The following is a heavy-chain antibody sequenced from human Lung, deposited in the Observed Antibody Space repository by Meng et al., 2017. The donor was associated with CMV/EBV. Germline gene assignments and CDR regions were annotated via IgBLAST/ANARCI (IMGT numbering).Heavy chain of an antibody. Sequence: GGSLRLXCVASGFTFSGYSMNWVRQAPGKGLEWLSSISRSSSHIYYADSVKGRFTISRDNANNSLYLQMNSLRAEDSAVYYCVRDVKYSGYDPYYFDNWGQGALVTVSS. CDR1: GFTFSGYS. V-gene: IGHV3-21*01. J-gene: IGHJ4*02. CDR3: VRDVKYSGYDPYYFDN. D-gene: IGHD5-12*01. CDR2: ISRSSSHI.